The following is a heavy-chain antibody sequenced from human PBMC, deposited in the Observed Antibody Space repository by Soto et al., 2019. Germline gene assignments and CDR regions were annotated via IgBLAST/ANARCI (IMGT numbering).Heavy chain of an antibody. D-gene: IGHD6-19*01. Sequence: QVQLVQSEAEVKEPGSSVKVSCKASGGTFSFYGVNWVRQAPGQGLEWMGGISSVFGAAKFAQRFQGRLSITADKSTGTVHMDLSGLRSDDSAVYYCARDMALAALSHGMDVWGQGTLVTVSS. CDR2: ISSVFGAA. J-gene: IGHJ6*02. CDR3: ARDMALAALSHGMDV. V-gene: IGHV1-69*06. CDR1: GGTFSFYG.